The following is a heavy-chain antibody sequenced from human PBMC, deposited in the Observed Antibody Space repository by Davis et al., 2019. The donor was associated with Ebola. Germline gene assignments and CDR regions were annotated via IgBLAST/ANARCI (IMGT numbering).Heavy chain of an antibody. Sequence: PSETLSLTCTVSGGSISSHYWSWIRQPPGKGLEWIGYIYYSGSTNYNPSLKSRVTISVDTSKNQFSLKLRSVTAADTAVYYCAGFDYYGSGSYYRRRRLNYGMDVWGQGTTVIVSS. D-gene: IGHD3-10*01. J-gene: IGHJ6*02. CDR1: GGSISSHY. V-gene: IGHV4-59*08. CDR2: IYYSGST. CDR3: AGFDYYGSGSYYRRRRLNYGMDV.